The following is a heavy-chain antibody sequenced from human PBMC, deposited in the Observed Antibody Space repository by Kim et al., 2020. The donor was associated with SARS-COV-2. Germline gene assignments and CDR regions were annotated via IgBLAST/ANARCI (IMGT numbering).Heavy chain of an antibody. CDR1: GFTFSSYG. V-gene: IGHV3-33*06. CDR2: IWYDGSNK. D-gene: IGHD3-22*01. J-gene: IGHJ5*02. Sequence: GGSLRLSCAASGFTFSSYGMHWVRQAPGKGLEWVAVIWYDGSNKYYADSVKGRFTISRDNSKNTLYLQMNSLRAEDTAVYYCAKGSDYYDSSGYYNWFDPWGQGTLVTVSS. CDR3: AKGSDYYDSSGYYNWFDP.